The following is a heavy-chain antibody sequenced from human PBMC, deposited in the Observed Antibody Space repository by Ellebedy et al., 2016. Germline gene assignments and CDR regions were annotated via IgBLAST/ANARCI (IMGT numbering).Heavy chain of an antibody. D-gene: IGHD2-15*01. J-gene: IGHJ4*02. CDR1: GYTFTGYY. V-gene: IGHV1-18*04. CDR2: ISAYNGNT. CDR3: ARDLGYCSGGSCYSDY. Sequence: ASVKVSCKASGYTFTGYYMHWVRQAPGQGLEWMGWISAYNGNTNYAQKLQGRVTMTTDTSTSTAYMELRSLRSDDTAVYYCARDLGYCSGGSCYSDYWGQGTLVTVSS.